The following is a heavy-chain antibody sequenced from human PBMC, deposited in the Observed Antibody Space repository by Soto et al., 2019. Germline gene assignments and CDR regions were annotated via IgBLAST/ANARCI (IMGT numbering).Heavy chain of an antibody. V-gene: IGHV3-33*01. CDR2: IWYDGSNK. CDR1: GFTFSSYG. CDR3: ARDFTYYYDSSGYPPDAFDT. J-gene: IGHJ3*02. Sequence: WGSLRLSCAASGFTFSSYGMHWVRQAPGKGLEWVAVIWYDGSNKYYADSVKGRFTISRDNSKNTLYLQTNSLRAEDTAVYYCARDFTYYYDSSGYPPDAFDTWGQGTMVTVSS. D-gene: IGHD3-22*01.